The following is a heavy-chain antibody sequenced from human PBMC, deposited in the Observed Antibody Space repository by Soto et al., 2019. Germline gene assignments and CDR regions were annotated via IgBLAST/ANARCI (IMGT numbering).Heavy chain of an antibody. Sequence: GGSLRLSCAASGFTFSNAWMSWVRQAPGKGLEWVGRIKSISDGGTTDYAAPVKGRFTISRDDSKNTLYLQMNSLKTEDTAVYFCITDAAIVWGQGTLVTVAS. CDR3: ITDAAIV. CDR1: GFTFSNAW. J-gene: IGHJ4*02. D-gene: IGHD1-26*01. V-gene: IGHV3-15*01. CDR2: IKSISDGGTT.